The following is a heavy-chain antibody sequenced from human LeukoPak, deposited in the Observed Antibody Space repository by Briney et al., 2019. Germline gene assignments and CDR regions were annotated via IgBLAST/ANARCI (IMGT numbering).Heavy chain of an antibody. D-gene: IGHD1-7*01. CDR1: GFSFSDYY. CDR2: ISSRGSTI. J-gene: IGHJ4*02. Sequence: GGSLRLSCAASGFSFSDYYMSWIRQAPGKGLEWVSYISSRGSTIDYADSVKGRFTISRDNAKNSLYLQMNSLRAEDQAIYYGPRERGLMWNSRAYWGPGTLGTVSS. V-gene: IGHV3-11*01. CDR3: PRERGLMWNSRAY.